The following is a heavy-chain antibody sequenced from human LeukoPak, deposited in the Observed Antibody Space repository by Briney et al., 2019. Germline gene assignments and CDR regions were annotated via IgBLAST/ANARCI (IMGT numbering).Heavy chain of an antibody. Sequence: PGGSLRLSCAASGFTFSSYAMHWVRQAPGKGLEWAAVISYDGSNKYYADSVKGRFTISRDNSKNTLYLQMNSLRAEDTAVYYCARDRFGVDYGDYHFDSWGQGTLVTVSS. V-gene: IGHV3-30-3*01. CDR1: GFTFSSYA. J-gene: IGHJ4*02. CDR2: ISYDGSNK. D-gene: IGHD4-17*01. CDR3: ARDRFGVDYGDYHFDS.